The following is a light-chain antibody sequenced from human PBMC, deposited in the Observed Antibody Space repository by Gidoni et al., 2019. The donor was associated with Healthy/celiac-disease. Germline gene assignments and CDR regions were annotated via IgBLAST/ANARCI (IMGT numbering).Light chain of an antibody. CDR2: GAS. J-gene: IGKJ2*02. V-gene: IGKV3-20*01. CDR3: QQYGSSPQWT. CDR1: QSVSSSY. Sequence: EIVLTQSPGTLSLSPGERATLSCRASQSVSSSYLAWYQQKPGQAPRLLIYGASSRATGIPDRFSGSGSGTDFTLTISRLDPEDFAVYYCQQYGSSPQWTFGQGTKLEIK.